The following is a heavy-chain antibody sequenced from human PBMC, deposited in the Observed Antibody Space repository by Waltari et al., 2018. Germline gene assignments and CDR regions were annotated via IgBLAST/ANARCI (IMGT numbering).Heavy chain of an antibody. V-gene: IGHV4-59*01. Sequence: QVQLHESGPGLVRPSETLSLTCTVSGGSLTTYSSSWVGRPPVKGRWFIWYIHDSGDTNYSPSLKSRVSMSIDTSKKQFSLKVSSVTAADSAMYYCARVHGSESPLSWGTDVWGQGTAVTVSS. CDR1: GGSLTTYS. D-gene: IGHD3-16*01. J-gene: IGHJ6*02. CDR2: IHDSGDT. CDR3: ARVHGSESPLSWGTDV.